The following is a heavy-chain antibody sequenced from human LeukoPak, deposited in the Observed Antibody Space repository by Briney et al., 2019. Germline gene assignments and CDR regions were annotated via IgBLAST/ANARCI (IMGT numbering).Heavy chain of an antibody. Sequence: ASVKVSCKASGGTFSSYAISWVRQAPGQGLEWMGVINPRGGGTNYAQRFQGRVTMPWDTSTSIVYMELSSLRSEDTAMYYCAARSGYYTGFDYWGQGTLVTVSS. J-gene: IGHJ4*02. D-gene: IGHD3-3*01. CDR1: GGTFSSYA. V-gene: IGHV1-46*01. CDR2: INPRGGGT. CDR3: AARSGYYTGFDY.